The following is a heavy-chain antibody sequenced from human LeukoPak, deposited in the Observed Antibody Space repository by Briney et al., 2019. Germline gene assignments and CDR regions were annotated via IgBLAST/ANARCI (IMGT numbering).Heavy chain of an antibody. CDR2: ISSGGDTT. J-gene: IGHJ3*02. CDR3: ASPVYRDDAFDI. D-gene: IGHD1-26*01. V-gene: IGHV3-48*03. CDR1: GFTFSIYE. Sequence: PGGSLRLSCAVSGFTFSIYEMNWVRQAPGKGLECISYISSGGDTTYYADSVKGRFTISRDNAENSLYLEMNTLRAEDTAVYYCASPVYRDDAFDIWGQGTMVTVSS.